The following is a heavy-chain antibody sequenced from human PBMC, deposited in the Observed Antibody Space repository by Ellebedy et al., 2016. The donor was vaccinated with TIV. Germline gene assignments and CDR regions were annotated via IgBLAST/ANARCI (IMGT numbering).Heavy chain of an antibody. CDR1: QYTFTAYY. CDR3: AAIKGVADFFDS. J-gene: IGHJ4*02. CDR2: IIPSVNMP. V-gene: IGHV1-46*01. Sequence: ASVKVSCXGYQYTFTAYYMHWVRQAPGQGLEWMGGIIPSVNMPHFPQKFQGRVTITAHDSVNTAYMELSSLRSEDTAVYYCAAIKGVADFFDSWGQGTLVTVSS. D-gene: IGHD3-10*01.